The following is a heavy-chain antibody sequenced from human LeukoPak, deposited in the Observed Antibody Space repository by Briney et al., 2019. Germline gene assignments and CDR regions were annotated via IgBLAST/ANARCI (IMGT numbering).Heavy chain of an antibody. D-gene: IGHD3-3*01. Sequence: SETLSLTCTVSGGSISSYYWSWIRQPPGKGLEWIGYIYYSGGTNYNPSLKSRVTISVDTSKNQFSLKLSSVTAADTAVYYCARAGPQYYDFWSGYYSFDYWGQGTLVTVSS. J-gene: IGHJ4*02. CDR1: GGSISSYY. CDR2: IYYSGGT. V-gene: IGHV4-59*01. CDR3: ARAGPQYYDFWSGYYSFDY.